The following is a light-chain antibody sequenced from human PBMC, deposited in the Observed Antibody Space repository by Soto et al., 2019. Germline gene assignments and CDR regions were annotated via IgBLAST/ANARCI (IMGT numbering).Light chain of an antibody. CDR3: QHYDHRPIT. CDR2: DAS. J-gene: IGKJ5*01. Sequence: DVQRPQSPSSLSASVGDRVTITCQASQDITNYLNWYQQKPGRAPRLLLYDASSLETGIPSRFSGSGSGTDFTLTISSLQPEDVATYYCQHYDHRPITFGQGTRLEIK. CDR1: QDITNY. V-gene: IGKV1-33*01.